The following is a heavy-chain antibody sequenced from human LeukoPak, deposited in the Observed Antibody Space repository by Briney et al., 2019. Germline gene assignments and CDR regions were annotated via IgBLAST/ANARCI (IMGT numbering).Heavy chain of an antibody. J-gene: IGHJ6*04. CDR2: TRNKANSYTT. CDR3: TRAVRKDKYGMDI. Sequence: PGGSLTLTCAASGYTFSEQYMGWVRQAPGKGLEWVGRTRNKANSYTTEYAASVKGRLTISRDESKNSLYLQMNSLKIEDTAVYYCTRAVRKDKYGMDIWGDRKPVSVSS. V-gene: IGHV3-72*01. D-gene: IGHD2-15*01. CDR1: GYTFSEQY.